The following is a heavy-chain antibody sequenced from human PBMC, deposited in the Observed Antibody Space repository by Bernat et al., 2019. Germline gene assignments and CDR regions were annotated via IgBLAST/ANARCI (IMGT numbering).Heavy chain of an antibody. D-gene: IGHD7-27*01. V-gene: IGHV3-21*05. CDR1: GFTFSSYS. Sequence: EVQLVESGGGLVKPGGSLRLSCAASGFTFSSYSMNWVRQAPGKGLEWVSYISSSSSYIYYADSVKGRFTISRDNAKISLYLQMNSLRAEDTAVYYCARAGDWYYYYMDVWGKGTTVTVSS. J-gene: IGHJ6*03. CDR3: ARAGDWYYYYMDV. CDR2: ISSSSSYI.